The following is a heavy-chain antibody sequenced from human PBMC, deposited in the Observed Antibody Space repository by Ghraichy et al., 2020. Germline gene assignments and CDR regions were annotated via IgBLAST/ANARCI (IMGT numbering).Heavy chain of an antibody. Sequence: SETLSLTCTGSSGAISTSTHSWGWIRQPPGKGLEWIGNIYYTGSTFYNPSLKSRVTIAADTSKNQFSLKLSSVTAADTAVYYCARGRIVGVTGYYFDNWGQGTLVTVSS. CDR3: ARGRIVGVTGYYFDN. CDR1: SGAISTSTHS. CDR2: IYYTGST. J-gene: IGHJ4*02. V-gene: IGHV4-39*07. D-gene: IGHD1-26*01.